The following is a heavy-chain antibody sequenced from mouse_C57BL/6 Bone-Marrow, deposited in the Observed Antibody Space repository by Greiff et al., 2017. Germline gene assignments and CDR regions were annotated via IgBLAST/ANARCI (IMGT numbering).Heavy chain of an antibody. Sequence: EVQRVESEGGLVQPGSSMKLSCPASGFTFSDYYMAWVRQVPDKGLEWIANITYDGSSTYYLASLKSRFIISRDNAKNILYLQMSSLKSEDTAPYYCARAIYYYGSSYFDDWGQGTTLTVAS. V-gene: IGHV5-16*01. CDR3: ARAIYYYGSSYFDD. CDR2: ITYDGSST. D-gene: IGHD1-1*01. J-gene: IGHJ2*01. CDR1: GFTFSDYY.